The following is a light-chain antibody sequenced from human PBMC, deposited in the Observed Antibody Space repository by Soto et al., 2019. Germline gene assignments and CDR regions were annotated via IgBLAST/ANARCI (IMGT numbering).Light chain of an antibody. V-gene: IGKV1-39*01. Sequence: DIQMTQSPSSLSASVGARVTITCRASQSISKYLSWFQQKPGKAPKLLIYATSSLQSGVPSRFSGSGSGTDFTLTISSLQPEDFATYYCQQSDSTPPWTFGQGTKVEIK. CDR1: QSISKY. CDR3: QQSDSTPPWT. CDR2: ATS. J-gene: IGKJ1*01.